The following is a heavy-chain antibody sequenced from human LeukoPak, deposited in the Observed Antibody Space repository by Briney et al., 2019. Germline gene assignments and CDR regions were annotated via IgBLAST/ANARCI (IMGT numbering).Heavy chain of an antibody. J-gene: IGHJ4*02. CDR3: ARGTHDYGDYMSFD. Sequence: GASVKVSCKASGYTFTSYVFSWVRQAPGQGLEWMGWISAYNGNTNYAQKLQGRVTMTTDTSTSTAYMELRSLRSDDTAVYYCARGTHDYGDYMSFDWGQGTLVTVSS. CDR2: ISAYNGNT. V-gene: IGHV1-18*01. CDR1: GYTFTSYV. D-gene: IGHD4-17*01.